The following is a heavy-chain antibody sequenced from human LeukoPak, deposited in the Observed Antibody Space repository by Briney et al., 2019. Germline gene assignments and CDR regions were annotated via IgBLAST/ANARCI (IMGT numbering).Heavy chain of an antibody. J-gene: IGHJ3*02. CDR3: ARQEYSSSVDAFDI. D-gene: IGHD6-6*01. CDR1: GGSISSYY. CDR2: IYYSGST. Sequence: PSETLSLTCTVSGGSISSYYWSWIRQPPGKGLEWIGYIYYSGSTNYNPSLKSRVTISVDTSKNQFSLKLSSVTAADTAVYYCARQEYSSSVDAFDIWGQGTMVTVSS. V-gene: IGHV4-59*01.